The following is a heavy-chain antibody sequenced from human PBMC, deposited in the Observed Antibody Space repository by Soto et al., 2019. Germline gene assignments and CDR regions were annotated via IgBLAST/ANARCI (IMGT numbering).Heavy chain of an antibody. J-gene: IGHJ6*02. Sequence: ASVKVSCKASGYTFTSYGISWVRQAPGQGLEWMGWISAYNGNTNYAQKLQGRVTMTTDTSTSTAYMELRSLRSDDTAVYYCAREYSSVVPKLYYYHYGMDVWGQGTTVTVSS. CDR2: ISAYNGNT. V-gene: IGHV1-18*01. D-gene: IGHD2-15*01. CDR3: AREYSSVVPKLYYYHYGMDV. CDR1: GYTFTSYG.